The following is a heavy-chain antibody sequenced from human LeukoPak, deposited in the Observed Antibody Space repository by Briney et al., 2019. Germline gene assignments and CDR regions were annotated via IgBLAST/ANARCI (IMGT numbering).Heavy chain of an antibody. V-gene: IGHV3-23*01. CDR3: AKDNEDIVAPFDY. D-gene: IGHD5-12*01. CDR1: GFTFSNYA. Sequence: GGSLRLSCAASGFTFSNYAMSWVRQAPGKGLEWVSTIYFSGGDTYSADSVKGRFTISRDNSKNTLYLQMNSLRAEDTAVYYCAKDNEDIVAPFDYWGQGTLVTVSS. CDR2: IYFSGGDT. J-gene: IGHJ4*02.